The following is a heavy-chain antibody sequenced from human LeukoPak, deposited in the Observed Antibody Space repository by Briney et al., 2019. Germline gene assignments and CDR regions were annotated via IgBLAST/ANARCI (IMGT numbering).Heavy chain of an antibody. D-gene: IGHD5-18*01. Sequence: SETLSLTCTVSGGSISSSRYSWGWVRQPPGKGLKWIGTIYDSGSTYYNPSLKSRVTISADTSKNQLSLRLSSVTAADTAVYYCARVGFGGYSYGYVDFWGQGTQVTVSS. CDR2: IYDSGST. CDR1: GGSISSSRYS. V-gene: IGHV4-39*01. J-gene: IGHJ4*02. CDR3: ARVGFGGYSYGYVDF.